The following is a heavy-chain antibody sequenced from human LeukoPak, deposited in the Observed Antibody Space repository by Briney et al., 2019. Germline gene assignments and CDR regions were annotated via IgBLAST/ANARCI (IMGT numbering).Heavy chain of an antibody. CDR2: ISGSGGST. CDR3: AKDRLLSGYDFDAFDI. CDR1: GFTFSSYA. Sequence: GGSLRLSCAASGFTFSSYAMSWVRQAPGKGLEWVSAISGSGGSTYYADYVKGRFTISRDNSKNTLYLQMNSLRTEDAAVYYCAKDRLLSGYDFDAFDIWGQGTMVTVSS. D-gene: IGHD5-12*01. J-gene: IGHJ3*02. V-gene: IGHV3-23*01.